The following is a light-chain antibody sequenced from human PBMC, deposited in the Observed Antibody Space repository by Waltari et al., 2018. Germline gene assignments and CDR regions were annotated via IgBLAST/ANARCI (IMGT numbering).Light chain of an antibody. CDR1: SSNIGAFDF. Sequence: QSALTQPRSVSGSPGQSVTISCTGTSSNIGAFDFVSWYQQYPGQAPKPMIYDVNKRPPGVPDRFSASKSGNTASLTISGLLNEDEADYYCCSYAGADTSVLFGGGTTVTVL. J-gene: IGLJ2*01. CDR3: CSYAGADTSVL. CDR2: DVN. V-gene: IGLV2-11*01.